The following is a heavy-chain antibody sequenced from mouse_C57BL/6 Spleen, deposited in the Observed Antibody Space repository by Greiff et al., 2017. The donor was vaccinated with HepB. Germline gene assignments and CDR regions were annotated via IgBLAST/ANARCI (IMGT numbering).Heavy chain of an antibody. CDR1: GYTFTSYW. CDR2: IDPSDSYT. Sequence: VQLQQPGAELVKPGASVKLSCKASGYTFTSYWMQWVKQRPGQGLEWIGEIDPSDSYTNYNQKFKGKATLTVDTSSSTAYMQLSSLTSEDSAVYYCARSRDGYPYYFDYWGQGTTLTVSS. D-gene: IGHD2-3*01. V-gene: IGHV1-50*01. J-gene: IGHJ2*01. CDR3: ARSRDGYPYYFDY.